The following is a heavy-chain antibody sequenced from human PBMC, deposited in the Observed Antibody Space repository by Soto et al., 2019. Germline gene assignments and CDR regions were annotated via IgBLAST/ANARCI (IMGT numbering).Heavy chain of an antibody. CDR2: ISYDGSNK. CDR1: GFTFSSYA. V-gene: IGHV3-30-3*01. CDR3: AIGLGDIVVVPAAIGAFYI. D-gene: IGHD2-2*01. J-gene: IGHJ3*02. Sequence: QVQLVESGGGVVQPGRSLRLSCAASGFTFSSYAMHWVRQAPGKGLEWVAVISYDGSNKYYADSVKGRFTISRDNSKNTLYLQMNSLRAEDTAVYYCAIGLGDIVVVPAAIGAFYIWGQGTMVTVSS.